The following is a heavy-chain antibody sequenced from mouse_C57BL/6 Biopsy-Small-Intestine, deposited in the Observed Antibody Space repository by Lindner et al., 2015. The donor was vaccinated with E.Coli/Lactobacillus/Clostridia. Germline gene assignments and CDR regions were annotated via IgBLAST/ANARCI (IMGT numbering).Heavy chain of an antibody. Sequence: SVKVSCKASGYSFTAYYIHWVRQAPGQGLECMGWIHPDGNSANYAQKFQGRVTMTWDTSISTAYMELSSLTSDDTAVYYCARDVPHNCFDPWGQGTLVTVSS. CDR1: GYSFTAYY. V-gene: IGHV1-66*01. CDR2: IHPDGNSA. CDR3: ARDVPHNCFDP. J-gene: IGHJ4*01. D-gene: IGHD6-1*01.